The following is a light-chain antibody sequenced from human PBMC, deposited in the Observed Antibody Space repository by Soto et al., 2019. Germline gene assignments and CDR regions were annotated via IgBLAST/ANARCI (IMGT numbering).Light chain of an antibody. V-gene: IGKV3-11*01. CDR2: DAS. J-gene: IGKJ4*01. CDR1: QSVSSY. CDR3: QQRSNWLT. Sequence: EIVLTQSPATLSLSPGERATLSCRASQSVSSYLAWYQQKPGQAPRLLIYDASNRATGIPARFSGSGYGTDFTLTISSLASEVFVFYYGQQRSNWLTFGGGTKVEIK.